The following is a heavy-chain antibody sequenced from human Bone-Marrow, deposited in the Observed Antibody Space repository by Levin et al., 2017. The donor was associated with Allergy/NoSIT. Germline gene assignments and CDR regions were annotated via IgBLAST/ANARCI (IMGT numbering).Heavy chain of an antibody. CDR1: GFTFSYYA. V-gene: IGHV3-23*01. D-gene: IGHD5-18*01. Sequence: GESLKISCAASGFTFSYYAMTWVRQAPGKGLEWVSTTFGHDGITFYADSVKGRFTVSRDNSKNTLYLQMNSLRAEDTAVDYWAKDPIGVQLWFRTPPPHLQARFPLPRPHASTTPYQQMHHLRARYTAVYYCAKAPLWIQLWFSTPPPPTHLDQWGQGTLVTVSS. CDR2: TFGHDGIT. J-gene: IGHJ4*02. CDR3: AKDPIGVQLWFRTPPPHLQARFPLPRPHASTTPYQQMHHLRARYTAVYYCAKAPLWIQLWFSTPPPPTHLDQ.